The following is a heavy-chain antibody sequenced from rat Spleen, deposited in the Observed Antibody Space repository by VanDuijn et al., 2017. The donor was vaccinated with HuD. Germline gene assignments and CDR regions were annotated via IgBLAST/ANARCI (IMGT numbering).Heavy chain of an antibody. CDR3: AREGNSGVMDV. J-gene: IGHJ4*01. Sequence: QVQLKESGPGLVQPSQTLSLTCTVSGFSLISYGVNWVRQPPGKGLEWMGGIWSGGSTDYNSALKSRLSFSRDTSKNQVFLDMNSLQAEDVATYYCAREGNSGVMDVWGQGTSVTVSS. D-gene: IGHD1-10*01. CDR2: IWSGGST. CDR1: GFSLISYG. V-gene: IGHV2-4*01.